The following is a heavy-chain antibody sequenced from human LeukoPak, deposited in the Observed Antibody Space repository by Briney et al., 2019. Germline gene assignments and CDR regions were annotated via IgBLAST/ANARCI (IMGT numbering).Heavy chain of an antibody. CDR3: AREKIAAAANWFDP. D-gene: IGHD6-13*01. J-gene: IGHJ5*02. Sequence: ASVNVSCKASGGTFSSYAISWVRQAPGQGLEWMGGIIPIFGTANYAQKFQGRVTITADESTSTAYMELSSLRSEDTAVYYCAREKIAAAANWFDPWGQGTLVTVSS. V-gene: IGHV1-69*13. CDR1: GGTFSSYA. CDR2: IIPIFGTA.